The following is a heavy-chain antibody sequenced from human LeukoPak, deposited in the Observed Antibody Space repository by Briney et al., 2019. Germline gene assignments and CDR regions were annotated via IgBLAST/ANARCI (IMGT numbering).Heavy chain of an antibody. Sequence: PSETLSLTCAVSGYSISSDYYWGWFRQAPGKGLEWIGSIYHSGSTYYNPSLKSRVTISLDTSKKQFSLKLSSVTAADTAVYYCARNRGGSFYYYYYIDVWGKGTTVTVSS. CDR3: ARNRGGSFYYYYYIDV. V-gene: IGHV4-38-2*01. CDR2: IYHSGST. J-gene: IGHJ6*03. D-gene: IGHD2-15*01. CDR1: GYSISSDYY.